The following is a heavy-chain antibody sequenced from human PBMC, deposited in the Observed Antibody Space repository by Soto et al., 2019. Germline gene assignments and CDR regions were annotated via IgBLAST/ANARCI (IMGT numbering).Heavy chain of an antibody. CDR1: GFNFSDYW. V-gene: IGHV3-74*03. Sequence: GGSLRLSCAASGFNFSDYWMHWVRQVPGKGLVWVSRINNDGRTTTYADSVKGRFTISRDNAKNTLYLEMNSLRDEDTAIYYCARVSLIGGTTLLAYWGQGALVTVSS. CDR2: INNDGRTT. D-gene: IGHD1-26*01. J-gene: IGHJ4*02. CDR3: ARVSLIGGTTLLAY.